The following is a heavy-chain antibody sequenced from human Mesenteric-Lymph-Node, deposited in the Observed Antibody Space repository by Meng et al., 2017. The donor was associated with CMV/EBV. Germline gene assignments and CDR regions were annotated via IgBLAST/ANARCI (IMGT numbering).Heavy chain of an antibody. CDR3: ARDVGNSAAWRNWLDP. Sequence: GESLKISCAASGFTFSSYAMNWVRQAPGKGLEWVSVIYSGGSITYYADPVKGRFTVSRDNSKNTLYLQMNSLRAEDTAVYYCARDVGNSAAWRNWLDPWGQGALVTVSS. CDR2: IYSGGSIT. CDR1: GFTFSSYA. D-gene: IGHD1/OR15-1a*01. J-gene: IGHJ5*02. V-gene: IGHV3-23*03.